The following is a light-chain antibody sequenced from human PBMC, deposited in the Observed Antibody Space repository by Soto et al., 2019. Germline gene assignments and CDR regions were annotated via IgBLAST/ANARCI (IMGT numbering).Light chain of an antibody. CDR1: QSVRSN. J-gene: IGKJ1*01. CDR3: QQYNNWPRT. V-gene: IGKV3-15*01. CDR2: GAA. Sequence: EIVLTQSPDTLSLSPGERATLSCRASQSVRSNLAWYQQKPGQAPRLLISGAATRATGIPARFSGRGSGTEFTLTVSSLQSEDFAVYYCQQYNNWPRTFGQGTKVDIK.